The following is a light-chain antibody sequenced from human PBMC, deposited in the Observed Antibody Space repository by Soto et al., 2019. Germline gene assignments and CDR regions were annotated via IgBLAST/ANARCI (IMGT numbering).Light chain of an antibody. CDR1: QSVSSSY. CDR3: QQYGSSPLT. CDR2: GAS. Sequence: EGVLTQSPGTLSLSPGERATLSCRASQSVSSSYLAWYQQKPGQAPRLVIYGASSRATGIPDRFSGSGSGTDFTLTISRLEPEDFAVYYCQQYGSSPLTFGGGTKVDIK. V-gene: IGKV3-20*01. J-gene: IGKJ4*01.